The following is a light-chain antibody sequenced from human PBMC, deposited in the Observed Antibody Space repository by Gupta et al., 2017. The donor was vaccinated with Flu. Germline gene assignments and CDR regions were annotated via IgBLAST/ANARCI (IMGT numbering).Light chain of an antibody. Sequence: IVFTQSPRPLSLSPGERATLSCRASQSVSSSYLAWYQQKPGQAPRLLIYGASSRATGIPDRFSGSGSGTDFTLTISRLEPEDFAVYYCQQYGSSPPLTFDGGTKVEIK. CDR2: GAS. CDR1: QSVSSSY. J-gene: IGKJ4*01. CDR3: QQYGSSPPLT. V-gene: IGKV3-20*01.